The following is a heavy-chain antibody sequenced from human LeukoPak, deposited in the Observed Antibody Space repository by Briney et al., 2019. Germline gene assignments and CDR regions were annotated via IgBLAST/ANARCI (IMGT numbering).Heavy chain of an antibody. Sequence: SETLSLTCAVYGGSFSGYYWSWIRQPPGKGLERIGEINHSGSTNYNPSLKSRVTISVDTSKNQFSLKLSSVTAADTAVYYCARESQSVLWFGVHLWGHGTLVTVSS. CDR3: ARESQSVLWFGVHL. J-gene: IGHJ4*01. CDR2: INHSGST. V-gene: IGHV4-34*01. CDR1: GGSFSGYY. D-gene: IGHD3-10*01.